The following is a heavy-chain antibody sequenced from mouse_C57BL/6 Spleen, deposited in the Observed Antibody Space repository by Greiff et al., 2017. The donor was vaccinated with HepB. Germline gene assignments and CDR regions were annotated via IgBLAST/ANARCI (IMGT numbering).Heavy chain of an antibody. Sequence: EVQLQQSGPELVKPGASVKISCKASGYTFTDYYMNWVKQSHGKSLEWIGDINPNNGGTSYNQKFKGKATLTVDKSSSTAYMELRSLTSEDSAVYYCARQGVITTVVAHWYFDVWGTGTTVTVSS. CDR1: GYTFTDYY. V-gene: IGHV1-26*01. J-gene: IGHJ1*03. CDR2: INPNNGGT. CDR3: ARQGVITTVVAHWYFDV. D-gene: IGHD1-1*01.